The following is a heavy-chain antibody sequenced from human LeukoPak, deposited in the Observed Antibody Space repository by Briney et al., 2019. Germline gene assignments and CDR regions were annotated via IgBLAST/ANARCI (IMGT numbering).Heavy chain of an antibody. CDR1: GGSISSYY. CDR3: ARDGASSWYRYFDY. D-gene: IGHD6-13*01. J-gene: IGHJ4*02. CDR2: IYYSGST. V-gene: IGHV4-59*12. Sequence: SETLSLTCTVSGGSISSYYWSWIRQPPGKGLEWIGYIYYSGSTNYNPSLKSRVTISVDTSKNQFSLKLSSVTSADTAVYYCARDGASSWYRYFDYWGQGTLVTVSS.